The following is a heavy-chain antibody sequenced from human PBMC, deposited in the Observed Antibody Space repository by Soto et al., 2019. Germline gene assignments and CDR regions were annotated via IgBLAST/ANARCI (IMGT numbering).Heavy chain of an antibody. CDR2: IDVGSANA. V-gene: IGHV1-58*01. CDR1: GVTFCSSA. J-gene: IGHJ5*02. CDR3: ARSVDP. Sequence: SVKGCRKDSGVTFCSSAVHWVRQARGHRLQWIGWIDVGSANANYAQMLQERVTISRDMSTSTAYMELSSLRPEDTAVYYCARSVDPWGQGTLVTVSS.